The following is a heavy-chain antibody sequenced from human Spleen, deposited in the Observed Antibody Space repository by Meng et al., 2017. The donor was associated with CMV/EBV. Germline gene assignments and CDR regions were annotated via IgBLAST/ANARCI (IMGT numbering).Heavy chain of an antibody. Sequence: GGSLRLSCAASGFTFDDYAMHWVRQAPGKGLEWVSGISWNSDSISYADSVKGRFTISRDNAKNSLCLQMNSLRAEDTALYYCAKDTTVTTRYDAFDIWGQGTTVTVSS. CDR3: AKDTTVTTRYDAFDI. CDR1: GFTFDDYA. CDR2: ISWNSDSI. D-gene: IGHD4-17*01. V-gene: IGHV3-9*01. J-gene: IGHJ3*02.